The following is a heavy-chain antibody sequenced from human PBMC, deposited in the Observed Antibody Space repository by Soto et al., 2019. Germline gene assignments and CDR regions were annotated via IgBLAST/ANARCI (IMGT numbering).Heavy chain of an antibody. V-gene: IGHV3-30*03. CDR3: AGGYSGYDYRVLGRY. Sequence: QVQLVESGGGVVQPGRSLRLSCAASGFTFSSYGMHWVRQAPGKGLEWVAVISYDGSNKYYADSVKGRFTISRDNSKNTLYLQMNSLRAEDTAVYYCAGGYSGYDYRVLGRYWGQGTLVTVSS. D-gene: IGHD5-12*01. CDR2: ISYDGSNK. CDR1: GFTFSSYG. J-gene: IGHJ4*02.